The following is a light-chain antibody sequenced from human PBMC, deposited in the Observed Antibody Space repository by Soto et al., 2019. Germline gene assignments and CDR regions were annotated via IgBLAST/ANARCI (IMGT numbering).Light chain of an antibody. CDR2: GAS. V-gene: IGKV3-20*01. CDR3: QQYGGSWT. Sequence: EIVLTQSQATRFCSPGEEATFSCGPIQGFSSISLAWYKQKAGQAPRLVIYGASNRATGVPDRFSGSGSGTVFTLTISRLEPEDFAVYYCQQYGGSWTFGQGTKVEIK. J-gene: IGKJ1*01. CDR1: QGFSSIS.